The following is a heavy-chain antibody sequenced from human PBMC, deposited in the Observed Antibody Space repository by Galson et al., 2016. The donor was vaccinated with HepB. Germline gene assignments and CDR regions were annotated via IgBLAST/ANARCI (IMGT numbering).Heavy chain of an antibody. CDR1: GGSFNGYY. J-gene: IGHJ5*02. CDR3: AKICSGGSCREGP. Sequence: SETLSLTCASHGGSFNGYYWSRVRQSPGKGLEWIGEVNYSRSTNYSPSLESRVTIPVDTSKKQFSLNLTSVTAADTAGYYCAKICSGGSCREGPWGQGTLVTVSS. D-gene: IGHD2-15*01. CDR2: VNYSRST. V-gene: IGHV4-34*01.